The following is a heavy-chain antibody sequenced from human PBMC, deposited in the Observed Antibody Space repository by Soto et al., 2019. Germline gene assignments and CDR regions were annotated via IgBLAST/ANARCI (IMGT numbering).Heavy chain of an antibody. CDR1: AGSISSRNW. V-gene: IGHV4-4*02. D-gene: IGHD3-22*01. J-gene: IGHJ6*02. Sequence: QVQLQESGPGLVKPSGTLSLTCTVSAGSISSRNWWTWVRQSPGKGLQWIGEIHHSGSTNYNPSLTSRVTIPVDNSKNHFSLKVTSVTAADTAVYHCARTSYDDGRGYDAMDVWGQGTTVTVSS. CDR3: ARTSYDDGRGYDAMDV. CDR2: IHHSGST.